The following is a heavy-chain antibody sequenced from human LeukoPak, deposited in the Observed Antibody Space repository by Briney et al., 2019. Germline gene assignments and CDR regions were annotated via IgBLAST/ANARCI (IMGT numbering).Heavy chain of an antibody. CDR3: AREPRWNDEYYFDY. V-gene: IGHV1-69*13. CDR2: IIPIFGTA. D-gene: IGHD1-1*01. CDR1: GYTFTSYG. Sequence: GASVKVSCKASGYTFTSYGISWVRQAPGQGLEWMGGIIPIFGTANYAQKFQGRVTITADESTSTAYMELSSLRSEDTAVYYCAREPRWNDEYYFDYWGQGTLVTVSS. J-gene: IGHJ4*02.